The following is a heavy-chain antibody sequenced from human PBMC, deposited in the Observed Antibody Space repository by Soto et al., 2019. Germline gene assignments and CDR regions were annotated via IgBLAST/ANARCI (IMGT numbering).Heavy chain of an antibody. D-gene: IGHD6-19*01. CDR1: GYTFTRHG. J-gene: IGHJ4*02. Sequence: ASGKVSCKAFGYTFTRHGFTWGRPAPGQGLEWMGWISAYNGNTNYAQKLQGRVTMTTDTSTSTAYMELRSLRSDDTAVYYCARDYSSGPNYFDYWGQGTLVTVSS. CDR3: ARDYSSGPNYFDY. V-gene: IGHV1-18*01. CDR2: ISAYNGNT.